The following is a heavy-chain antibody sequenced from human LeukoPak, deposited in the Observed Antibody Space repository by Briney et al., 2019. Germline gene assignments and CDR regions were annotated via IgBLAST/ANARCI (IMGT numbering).Heavy chain of an antibody. V-gene: IGHV3-9*01. CDR2: ISWNSGSI. CDR1: GFTFDDYA. J-gene: IGHJ4*02. Sequence: GGSLRLSCAASGFTFDDYAMPWVRQAPGKGLEWVSGISWNSGSIGYADSVKGRFTISRDNAKNSLYLQMNSLRAEDTALYYCAKVDHSNGYPDYGGQGTLVTVSS. D-gene: IGHD3-22*01. CDR3: AKVDHSNGYPDY.